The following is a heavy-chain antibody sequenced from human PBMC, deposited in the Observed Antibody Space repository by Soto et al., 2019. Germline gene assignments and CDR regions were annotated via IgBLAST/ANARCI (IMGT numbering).Heavy chain of an antibody. CDR1: GGSISSGGYS. J-gene: IGHJ5*02. Sequence: SETLSLTCAVSGGSISSGGYSWSWIRQPPGKGLEWIGYIYHSGSTYYNPSLKSRVTISVDRSKNQFSLKLSSVTAADTAVYYCARLIERNCFDPWGQGTLVTVSS. CDR2: IYHSGST. D-gene: IGHD1-1*01. CDR3: ARLIERNCFDP. V-gene: IGHV4-30-2*01.